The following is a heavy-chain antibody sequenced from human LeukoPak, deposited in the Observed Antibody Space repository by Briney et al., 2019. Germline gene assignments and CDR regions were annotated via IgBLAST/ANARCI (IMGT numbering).Heavy chain of an antibody. CDR1: GGTFSSYA. CDR3: ARSRVYCSSLSCSSEDAFDI. Sequence: ASVKVSCKAPGGTFSSYAISWVRQAPGQGLEWMGGIIPIFGTANYAQEFQGRVTITADESTSTAYMELTSLRSEDTAVYYCARSRVYCSSLSCSSEDAFDIWGQGTMVTVSS. D-gene: IGHD2-2*01. V-gene: IGHV1-69*13. J-gene: IGHJ3*02. CDR2: IIPIFGTA.